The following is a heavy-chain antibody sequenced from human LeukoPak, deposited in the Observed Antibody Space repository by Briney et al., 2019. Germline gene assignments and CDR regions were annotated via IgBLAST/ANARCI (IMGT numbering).Heavy chain of an antibody. CDR2: IKQDGSEK. V-gene: IGHV3-7*01. CDR3: ARDIIGTPNWFDP. Sequence: GGSLRLSCAASGFTFSSYWMSWVRQAPGKGLEWVANIKQDGSEKYYVDSVKGRFTISRDNAKNSLYLQMNSLRAEDTAVYYCARDIIGTPNWFDPWGQGTLVTVSS. J-gene: IGHJ5*02. D-gene: IGHD1-14*01. CDR1: GFTFSSYW.